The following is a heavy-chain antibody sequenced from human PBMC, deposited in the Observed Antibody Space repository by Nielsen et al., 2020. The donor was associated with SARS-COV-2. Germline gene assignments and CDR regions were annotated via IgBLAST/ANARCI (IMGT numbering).Heavy chain of an antibody. V-gene: IGHV3-9*01. CDR3: AKDKRYCGGDCSGSYFDY. Sequence: SLKISCAASGFTFSAYGMSRVRQAPGKGLEWVSGISWNSGSIGYADSVKGRFTISRDNAKNSLYLQMNSLRAEDTALYYCAKDKRYCGGDCSGSYFDYWGQGTLVTVSS. J-gene: IGHJ4*02. CDR1: GFTFSAYG. CDR2: ISWNSGSI. D-gene: IGHD2-21*02.